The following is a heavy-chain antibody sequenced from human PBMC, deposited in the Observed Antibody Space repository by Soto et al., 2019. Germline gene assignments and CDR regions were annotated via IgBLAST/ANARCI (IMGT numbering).Heavy chain of an antibody. CDR1: GFTFRSYA. J-gene: IGHJ4*02. CDR3: AKDNDSDFVWGSDRHTFHY. CDR2: ISGSGST. D-gene: IGHD3-16*02. Sequence: PGGSLRLSCTASGFTFRSYAMTWFRQAPGKGLEWVSAISGSGSTFYANSFKARFTISRVTSSTTMSLHTHNLRAEDSAIYYCAKDNDSDFVWGSDRHTFHYWGQGTLVTVSS. V-gene: IGHV3-23*01.